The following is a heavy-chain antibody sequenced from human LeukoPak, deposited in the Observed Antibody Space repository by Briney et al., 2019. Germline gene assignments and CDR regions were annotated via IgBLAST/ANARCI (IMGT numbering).Heavy chain of an antibody. V-gene: IGHV3-48*01. CDR3: VRTIAVAVAFDY. CDR2: ISSTPSII. D-gene: IGHD6-19*01. Sequence: PGGSLRLSCAASGFIFSRFSMNWVRQAPGKGLEWISYISSTPSIIYYADSVKGRFTVSRDTAKNSLYLQMDSLRAEDTAVYYCVRTIAVAVAFDYWGQGTLVTVSP. CDR1: GFIFSRFS. J-gene: IGHJ4*02.